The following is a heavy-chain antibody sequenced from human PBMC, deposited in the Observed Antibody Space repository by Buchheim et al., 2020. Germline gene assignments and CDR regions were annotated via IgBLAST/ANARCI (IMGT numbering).Heavy chain of an antibody. CDR2: IYYSGST. J-gene: IGHJ4*02. CDR3: ASRVFWSGYFPD. D-gene: IGHD3-3*01. CDR1: GGSISNSNYY. V-gene: IGHV4-39*01. Sequence: QLQLQESGPGLVKPSETLSLTCTVSGGSISNSNYYWGWLRQPPGQGLEWIGTIYYSGSTYYNLSLKSRVTITVDTSKNQFSLKLSSVTATDTAVYYCASRVFWSGYFPDWGQGTL.